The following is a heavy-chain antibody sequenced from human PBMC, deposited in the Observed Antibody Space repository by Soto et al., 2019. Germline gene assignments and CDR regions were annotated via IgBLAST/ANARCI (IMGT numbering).Heavy chain of an antibody. CDR2: ISASNGNT. V-gene: IGHV1-18*01. CDR3: ARDDCSGGSCYLDY. J-gene: IGHJ4*02. CDR1: GYTFAGYG. Sequence: QVPLVQSGAEVKKPGASVKVSCKASGYTFAGYGISWVRQAPGQGLEWVGWISASNGNTNYGQKLQGRVTMTTDTSTSTAYMELRSLRSDDTAVYYCARDDCSGGSCYLDYWGQGTLVTVSS. D-gene: IGHD2-15*01.